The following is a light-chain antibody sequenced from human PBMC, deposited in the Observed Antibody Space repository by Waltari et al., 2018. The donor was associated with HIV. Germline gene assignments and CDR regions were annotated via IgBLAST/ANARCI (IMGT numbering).Light chain of an antibody. J-gene: IGLJ3*02. CDR2: ENH. CDR3: GTWDSSLSVGT. V-gene: IGLV1-51*02. Sequence: QSVLTQPPSVSAAPGQKVTISCSGTSSNIGSTYVSWYQQLPGTAPKLLIFENHKRPSGISDRFSSAKSGTAATLGIIGLQTGDEADYYCGTWDSSLSVGTFGGGTKLTVL. CDR1: SSNIGSTY.